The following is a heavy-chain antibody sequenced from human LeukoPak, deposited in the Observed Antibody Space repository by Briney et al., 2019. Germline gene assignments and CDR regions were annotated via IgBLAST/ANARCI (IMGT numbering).Heavy chain of an antibody. D-gene: IGHD2-15*01. CDR1: GVSISSYY. Sequence: SETLSLTCTVSGVSISSYYWSWIRQPPGKGLEWIGYIYYSGRTNYNPSLKSRVTISVDTSKNQFSLKLSSVTAADTAVYYCARGYCSGGTCYGYSDLWGRGTLVTVSS. J-gene: IGHJ2*01. V-gene: IGHV4-59*08. CDR3: ARGYCSGGTCYGYSDL. CDR2: IYYSGRT.